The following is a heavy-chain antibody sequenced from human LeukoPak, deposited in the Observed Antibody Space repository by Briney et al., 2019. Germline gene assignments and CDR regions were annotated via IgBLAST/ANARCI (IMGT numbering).Heavy chain of an antibody. D-gene: IGHD2-2*01. V-gene: IGHV3-49*03. CDR2: IRSKAYGGTT. Sequence: GGSLRLSCTASGFTFGDYAMSWFRQAPGKGLEWVGFIRSKAYGGTTVNAASVKGRFTISRDDSKSIAYLQMNSLKTEDTAVYYCARGGVYCSSVSCSVDYWGQGILVTVSS. CDR3: ARGGVYCSSVSCSVDY. CDR1: GFTFGDYA. J-gene: IGHJ4*02.